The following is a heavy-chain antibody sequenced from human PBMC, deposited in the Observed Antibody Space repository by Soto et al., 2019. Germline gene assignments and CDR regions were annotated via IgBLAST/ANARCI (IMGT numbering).Heavy chain of an antibody. Sequence: GGSLRLSCAASGFTFSSYSMNWVRQAPGKGLEWVSSISSSSSYIYYADSVKGRFTISRDNAKNSLYLQMNSLRAEDTAVYYCARDRIDKTYYDFWSGPYFDYWGQGTPVTVSS. D-gene: IGHD3-3*01. CDR1: GFTFSSYS. CDR3: ARDRIDKTYYDFWSGPYFDY. CDR2: ISSSSSYI. J-gene: IGHJ4*02. V-gene: IGHV3-21*01.